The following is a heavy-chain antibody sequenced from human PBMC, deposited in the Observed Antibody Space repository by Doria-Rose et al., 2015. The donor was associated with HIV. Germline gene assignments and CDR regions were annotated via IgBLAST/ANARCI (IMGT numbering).Heavy chain of an antibody. D-gene: IGHD6-13*01. V-gene: IGHV2-26*01. CDR3: ARIKSSRWYHKYYFDF. CDR2: IFSDDER. Sequence: QVTLEESGPVLVKPTETLTLTCTVSGVSLSSPGMGVSWIRQPPGKALEWLATIFSDDERSYKTSLKSRLTISRGTSKSQVVLTMTDMDPVDTATYYCARIKSSRWYHKYYFDFWGQGTLVIVSA. CDR1: GVSLSSPGMG. J-gene: IGHJ4*02.